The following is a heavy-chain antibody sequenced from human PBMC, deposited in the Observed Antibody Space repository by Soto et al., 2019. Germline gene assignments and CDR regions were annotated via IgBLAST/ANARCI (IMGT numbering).Heavy chain of an antibody. J-gene: IGHJ6*03. CDR1: GYTFTGYY. CDR3: ARGGCSGGSCYWSDYYYYYMDV. D-gene: IGHD2-15*01. CDR2: INPNSGGT. V-gene: IGHV1-2*04. Sequence: ASVKVSCKASGYTFTGYYMHWVRQAPGQGLEWMGWINPNSGGTNYAQKFQGWVTMTRDTSISTAYIELSRLRSDDTAVYYCARGGCSGGSCYWSDYYYYYMDVWGKGTTVTVSS.